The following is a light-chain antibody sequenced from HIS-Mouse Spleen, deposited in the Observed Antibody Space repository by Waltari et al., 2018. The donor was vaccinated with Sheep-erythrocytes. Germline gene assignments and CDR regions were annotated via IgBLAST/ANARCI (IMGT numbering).Light chain of an antibody. CDR2: DVS. CDR3: CSYAGSYNHV. V-gene: IGLV2-11*01. J-gene: IGLJ1*01. CDR1: SSAVGGYHS. Sequence: QSALTQPRSVSGSPGQSVTISCTGTSSAVGGYHSVYWYQQHPGKAPKLMIYDVSKRPSGVPDRFSGSKSGNTASLTISGLQAEDEADYYCCSYAGSYNHVFATGTKVTVL.